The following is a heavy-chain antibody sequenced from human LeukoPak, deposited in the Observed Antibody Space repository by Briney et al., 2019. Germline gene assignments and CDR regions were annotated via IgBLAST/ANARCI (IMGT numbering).Heavy chain of an antibody. CDR2: IGRTGSTI. Sequence: PGGSLRLSCAASGFTFSSFDMNWVRQAPGKGLDWVSFIGRTGSTIYYADSVKGRFTISRDNAKNSLYLQMNSLRAEDTAVYYCARDCSGDSCYLGDIWGQGTMVTVSS. J-gene: IGHJ3*02. V-gene: IGHV3-48*03. D-gene: IGHD2-15*01. CDR3: ARDCSGDSCYLGDI. CDR1: GFTFSSFD.